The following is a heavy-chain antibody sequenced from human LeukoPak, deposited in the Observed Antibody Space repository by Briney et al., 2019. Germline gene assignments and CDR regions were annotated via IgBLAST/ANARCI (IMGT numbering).Heavy chain of an antibody. J-gene: IGHJ4*02. CDR2: ISWNGGSP. Sequence: GGSLRLSCAASGFTFDDYAMHWVRQVPGEGLDWVSRISWNGGSPYYADSVKGLFTISRDNAKNSLYLQMNSLRGEDTAVYYCARTYYDILTGYNPYFAYWGQGILVTVSS. CDR1: GFTFDDYA. D-gene: IGHD3-9*01. CDR3: ARTYYDILTGYNPYFAY. V-gene: IGHV3-20*04.